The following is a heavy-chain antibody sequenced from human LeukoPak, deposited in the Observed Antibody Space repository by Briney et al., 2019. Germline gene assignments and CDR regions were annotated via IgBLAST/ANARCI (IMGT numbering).Heavy chain of an antibody. D-gene: IGHD3-10*01. V-gene: IGHV3-23*01. CDR3: AKDRAGYYGSGSYFDY. J-gene: IGHJ4*02. CDR1: GFTFSSSA. Sequence: PGGSLRLSCAASGFTFSSSAMSWVRQAPGKGLEWVSAFSNNGGYTYYADSVQGRFTISRDNSKSTLCLQMNSLRAEDTAVYYCAKDRAGYYGSGSYFDYWGQGTLVTVSS. CDR2: FSNNGGYT.